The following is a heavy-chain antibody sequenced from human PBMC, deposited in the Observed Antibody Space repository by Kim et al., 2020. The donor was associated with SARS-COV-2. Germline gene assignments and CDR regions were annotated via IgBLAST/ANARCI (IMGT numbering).Heavy chain of an antibody. CDR2: IKSKTDGGTT. V-gene: IGHV3-15*01. CDR3: TTDFLRMITFGGVIVRATFDY. Sequence: GGSLRLSCAASGFTFSNAWMSWVRQAPGKGLEWVGRIKSKTDGGTTDYAAPVKGRFTISRDDSKNTLYLQMNSLKTEDTAVYYCTTDFLRMITFGGVIVRATFDYWGQGTLVTVSS. D-gene: IGHD3-16*02. J-gene: IGHJ4*02. CDR1: GFTFSNAW.